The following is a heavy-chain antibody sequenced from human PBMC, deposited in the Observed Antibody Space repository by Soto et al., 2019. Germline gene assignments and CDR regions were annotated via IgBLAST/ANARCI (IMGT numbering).Heavy chain of an antibody. CDR3: TTHGYNSGWYEIDY. CDR2: IKSKTDGGTT. V-gene: IGHV3-15*01. CDR1: GFTFSNAW. J-gene: IGHJ4*02. Sequence: GGSLRLSCVASGFTFSNAWMSWVRQAPGKGLEWVGRIKSKTDGGTTDYAAPVKGRFTISRDDSKNTLYLQMNSLKTEDTAVYYCTTHGYNSGWYEIDYWGQGTLVTVSS. D-gene: IGHD6-19*01.